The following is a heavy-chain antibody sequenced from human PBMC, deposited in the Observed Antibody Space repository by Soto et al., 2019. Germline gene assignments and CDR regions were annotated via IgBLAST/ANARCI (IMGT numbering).Heavy chain of an antibody. V-gene: IGHV1-46*01. J-gene: IGHJ4*02. CDR1: GYTFTNSY. CDR2: LNPNGGST. CDR3: ASNLAARDY. Sequence: ASVKVSCKASGYTFTNSYIHWVRQAPGQGLEWMALLNPNGGSTNYAQNFQGRVTVTRDTSTSTVYMELTSLTSEDTAVYYCASNLAARDYWGQGTPVTVSS. D-gene: IGHD6-6*01.